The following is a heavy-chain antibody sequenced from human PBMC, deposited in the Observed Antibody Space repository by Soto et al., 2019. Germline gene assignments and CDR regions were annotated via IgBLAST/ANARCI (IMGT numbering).Heavy chain of an antibody. Sequence: PSETLSLTCTVSGGSISSYYWSWIRQPPGKGLEWIGYIYYSGSTNYNPSLKSRVTISVDTSKNQFSLKLSSVTAADTAVYYCARGYCSSTSCYPSDWYFDLWGRGTLVTVS. CDR2: IYYSGST. V-gene: IGHV4-59*01. CDR1: GGSISSYY. D-gene: IGHD2-2*01. J-gene: IGHJ2*01. CDR3: ARGYCSSTSCYPSDWYFDL.